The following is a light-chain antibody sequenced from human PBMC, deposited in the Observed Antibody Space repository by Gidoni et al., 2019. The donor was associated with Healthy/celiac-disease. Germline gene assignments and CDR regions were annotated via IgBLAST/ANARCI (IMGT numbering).Light chain of an antibody. V-gene: IGKV3-15*01. J-gene: IGKJ1*01. CDR2: GAS. CDR1: QSVSSN. Sequence: EIFITQSPATLSVSPGDRATLSCRASQSVSSNLAWYQQKRGQAPRLLIYGASTRSTSIPARCSGSGSGTEFTLTSSRLQYEDFAVYYCQQYNKWTRTFGQGTKVEIK. CDR3: QQYNKWTRT.